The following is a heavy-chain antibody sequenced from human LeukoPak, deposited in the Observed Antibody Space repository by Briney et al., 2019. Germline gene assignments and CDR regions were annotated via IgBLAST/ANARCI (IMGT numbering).Heavy chain of an antibody. CDR3: AKPHHYGDYVGYFDY. D-gene: IGHD4-17*01. J-gene: IGHJ4*02. CDR1: GFTFSSYA. V-gene: IGHV3-23*01. Sequence: GGSLRLSCAASGFTFSSYAMSWVRQAPGKGLEWVSAISGSGGSTYYADSVKGRFTISRDNSKNTLYLQMNSLRAEDTAVYYCAKPHHYGDYVGYFDYWGQGTLVTVSS. CDR2: ISGSGGST.